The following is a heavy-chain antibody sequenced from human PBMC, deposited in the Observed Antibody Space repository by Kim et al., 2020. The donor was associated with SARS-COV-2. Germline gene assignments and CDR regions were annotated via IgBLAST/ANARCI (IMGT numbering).Heavy chain of an antibody. CDR3: ARAAIAAAGTWY. V-gene: IGHV1-3*01. CDR2: INAGNGNT. D-gene: IGHD6-13*01. J-gene: IGHJ4*02. Sequence: ASVKVSCKASGYTFTSYAMHWVRQAPGQRLEWMGWINAGNGNTKYSQKFQGRVTITRDTSASTAYMELSSLRSEDTAVYYCARAAIAAAGTWYWGQGTLVTVSS. CDR1: GYTFTSYA.